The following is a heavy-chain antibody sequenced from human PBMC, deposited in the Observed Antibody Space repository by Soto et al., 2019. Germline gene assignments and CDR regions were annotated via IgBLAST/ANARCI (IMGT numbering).Heavy chain of an antibody. CDR2: IIPIFGTA. D-gene: IGHD2-21*02. V-gene: IGHV1-69*12. CDR3: ARDWHCGGDCYAFQR. J-gene: IGHJ1*01. CDR1: GGTFSSYA. Sequence: QVQLVQSGAEVKKPGSSVKVSCKASGGTFSSYAISWVRQAPGQGLEWMGGIIPIFGTANYAQKFQGRVTMTADESTCTAYMELSSLRSEDTAVYYCARDWHCGGDCYAFQRWGQGTLVTVSS.